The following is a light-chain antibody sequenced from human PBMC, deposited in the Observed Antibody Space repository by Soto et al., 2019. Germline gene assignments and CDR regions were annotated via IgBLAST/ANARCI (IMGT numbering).Light chain of an antibody. J-gene: IGLJ3*02. CDR3: VLYMAGGISV. V-gene: IGLV8-61*01. CDR2: STN. Sequence: QTVVTQEPSFSVSPGGTVTLTCGLSSGSVSTNYYPSWYQQTPGQAPRTLIYSTNTRSSGVPVRFSGSILGNKAALTITGAQAEDESDYYCVLYMAGGISVFGGGTKLTVL. CDR1: SGSVSTNYY.